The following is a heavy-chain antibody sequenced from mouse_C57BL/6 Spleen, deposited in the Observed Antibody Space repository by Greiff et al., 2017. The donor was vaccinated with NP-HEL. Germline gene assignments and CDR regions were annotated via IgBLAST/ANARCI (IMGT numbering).Heavy chain of an antibody. V-gene: IGHV10-1*01. CDR1: GFSFNTYA. Sequence: EVKLMESGGGLVQPKGSLKLSCAASGFSFNTYAMNWVRQAPGKGLEWVARIRSKSNNYATYYADSVKDRFTISRDESESMLYLQMNNLKTEDTAMYYCVRQNVYYDYDGYAMDYWGQGTSVTVSS. CDR2: IRSKSNNYAT. J-gene: IGHJ4*01. CDR3: VRQNVYYDYDGYAMDY. D-gene: IGHD2-4*01.